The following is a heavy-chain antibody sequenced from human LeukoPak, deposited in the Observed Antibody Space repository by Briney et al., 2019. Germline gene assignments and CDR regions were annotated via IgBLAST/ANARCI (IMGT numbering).Heavy chain of an antibody. J-gene: IGHJ4*02. CDR1: GFTFSSYS. Sequence: PGGSLRLSCAASGFTFSSYSMNWVRQAPGKGLEWVSAISGSGGSTYYADSVKGRFTISRDNSKNTLYLQMNSLRAEDTAVYYCAKDPVDYYDSSGYFDYWGQGTLVTVSS. CDR2: ISGSGGST. D-gene: IGHD3-22*01. V-gene: IGHV3-23*01. CDR3: AKDPVDYYDSSGYFDY.